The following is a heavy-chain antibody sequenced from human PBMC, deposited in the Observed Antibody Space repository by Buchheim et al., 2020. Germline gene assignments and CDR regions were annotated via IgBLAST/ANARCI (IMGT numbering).Heavy chain of an antibody. Sequence: QVHLVQSGAEVKQPGASVKVSCQASGYTFINYYMHWVRQAPGQGLEWMGIINPDGGDTNYTQSLQGRLTMTRATSTNTVYMDLTSLIPEDTAIYYCVRADDQDFDSWGQGT. CDR1: GYTFINYY. D-gene: IGHD3-3*01. V-gene: IGHV1-46*01. CDR3: VRADDQDFDS. CDR2: INPDGGDT. J-gene: IGHJ4*02.